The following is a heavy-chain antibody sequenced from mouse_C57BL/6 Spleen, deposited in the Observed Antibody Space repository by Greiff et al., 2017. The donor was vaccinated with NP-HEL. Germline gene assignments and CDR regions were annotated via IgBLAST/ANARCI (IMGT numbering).Heavy chain of an antibody. D-gene: IGHD1-1*01. CDR2: ISYDGSN. Sequence: EVQLQQSGPGLVKPSQSLSLTCSVTGYSITSGYYWNWIRQFPGNKLEWMGYISYDGSNNYNPSLKNRISITRDTSKNQFFLKLNSVTTEDTATYYCARDLRTDDYWGQGTTLTVSS. CDR1: GYSITSGYY. V-gene: IGHV3-6*01. J-gene: IGHJ2*01. CDR3: ARDLRTDDY.